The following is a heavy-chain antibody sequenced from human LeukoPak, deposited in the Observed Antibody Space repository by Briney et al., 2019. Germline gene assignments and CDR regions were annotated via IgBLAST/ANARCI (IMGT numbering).Heavy chain of an antibody. D-gene: IGHD3-22*01. J-gene: IGHJ3*01. V-gene: IGHV3-30*01. CDR1: EFNFKTYA. CDR3: ARAHSSGRLNGGFDL. CDR2: LSHDVGSE. Sequence: GGSLRLSCVASEFNFKTYAVHWVRQAPGKGLKWVAVLSHDVGSEYYAGSVRGRFSISTDNSKSTVYLQMNTLRPEDTAVYYCARAHSSGRLNGGFDLWGQGTTVTVSS.